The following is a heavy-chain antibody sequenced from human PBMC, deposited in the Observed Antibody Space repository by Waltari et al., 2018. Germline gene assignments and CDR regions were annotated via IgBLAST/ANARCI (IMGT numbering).Heavy chain of an antibody. V-gene: IGHV4-59*01. Sequence: QVQLQESGPGLVKPSETLSLTCTVSGDSMNNYYWTWIRQSPGKGLEWIGYIDYSGGTNDNPSLGSRVTISIKPSKNQFALKLGSVTAADTAVYYCAGSGGNGDYDRWGQGTQVTVSS. CDR2: IDYSGGT. D-gene: IGHD4-17*01. J-gene: IGHJ5*02. CDR1: GDSMNNYY. CDR3: AGSGGNGDYDR.